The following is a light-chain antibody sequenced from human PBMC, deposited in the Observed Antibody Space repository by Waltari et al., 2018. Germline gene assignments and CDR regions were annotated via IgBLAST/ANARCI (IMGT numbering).Light chain of an antibody. CDR2: KVT. Sequence: DIVMTQTPLSLPVTPGEPASISCRSSQSLLHSNGNTYLHWYLQEPGQSPRLLIYKVTNREFGVPDRFSGSGSGTDFTLKISRVEPEDVGVYYCMQSTKDPRTFGQGTKVEIK. CDR1: QSLLHSNGNTY. V-gene: IGKV2D-29*02. CDR3: MQSTKDPRT. J-gene: IGKJ1*01.